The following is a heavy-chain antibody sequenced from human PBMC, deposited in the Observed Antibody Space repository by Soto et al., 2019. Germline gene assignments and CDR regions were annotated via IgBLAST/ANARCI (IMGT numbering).Heavy chain of an antibody. Sequence: QVQLQESGPGLVKPSQTLSLTCTVSGGSISSGGYYWSWIRQHPGKGLEWIGYIYYSGSTYYNPSIKRRLTISVDTSNNQSSRKLSSVTAAATALYYWARPPPPDGSGGIPYYYYDMEVWGKWTKVTVSS. D-gene: IGHD3-10*01. J-gene: IGHJ6*03. CDR1: GGSISSGGYY. V-gene: IGHV4-31*03. CDR2: IYYSGST. CDR3: ARPPPPDGSGGIPYYYYDMEV.